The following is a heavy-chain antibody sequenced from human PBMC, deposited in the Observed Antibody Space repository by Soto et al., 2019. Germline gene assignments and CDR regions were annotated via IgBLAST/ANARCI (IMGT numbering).Heavy chain of an antibody. D-gene: IGHD1-26*01. CDR2: INHSGSS. CDR1: GGSFSGYT. CDR3: TRGLFSGSSYSGSWYYFDS. Sequence: PSETLCLTCAVSGGSFSGYTRTLFRQTPGKGLQWIGQINHSGSSIYNPSLKNRVTISTMSNNKFSLELSSVTAADTAVYYCTRGLFSGSSYSGSWYYFDSWGQGTMVT. J-gene: IGHJ4*02. V-gene: IGHV4-34*01.